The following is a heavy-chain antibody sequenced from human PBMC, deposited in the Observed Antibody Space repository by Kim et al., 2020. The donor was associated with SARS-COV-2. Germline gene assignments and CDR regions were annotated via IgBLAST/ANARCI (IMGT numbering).Heavy chain of an antibody. V-gene: IGHV1-69*06. J-gene: IGHJ4*02. CDR2: TA. Sequence: TANYAQKCQGRVTITADKSTSTAYMELSSLRSEDTAVYYCASSAGSRYGYWGQGTLVTVSS. CDR3: ASSAGSRYGY. D-gene: IGHD3-10*01.